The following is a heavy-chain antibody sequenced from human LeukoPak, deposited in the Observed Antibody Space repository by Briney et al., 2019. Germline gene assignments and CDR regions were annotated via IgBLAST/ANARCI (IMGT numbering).Heavy chain of an antibody. D-gene: IGHD6-19*01. CDR1: GFTFSNFG. J-gene: IGHJ3*02. V-gene: IGHV3-30*02. Sequence: PGGSLRLSCATSGFTFSNFGMNWVRQAPGKGLQWVAFISYDGKDKYYSDSVKGRITISRDNSKSTLYVQMDSLRTEDTAAYYCAKARGSGFQRGDAFDMWGQGTRATVSS. CDR3: AKARGSGFQRGDAFDM. CDR2: ISYDGKDK.